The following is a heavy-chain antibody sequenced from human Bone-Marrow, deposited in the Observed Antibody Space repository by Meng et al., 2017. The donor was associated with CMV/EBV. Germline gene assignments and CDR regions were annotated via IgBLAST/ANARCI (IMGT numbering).Heavy chain of an antibody. Sequence: GGSFSSYGISWVRQAPGQGLAWMGGIIPMFGTTNYAQKFQGRVTITADKSTNTAYMELSSLRSEDTAVYYCARCIAAAAVGLYYFDYWGQGTLVTVSS. J-gene: IGHJ4*02. V-gene: IGHV1-69*06. CDR1: GGSFSSYG. D-gene: IGHD6-13*01. CDR3: ARCIAAAAVGLYYFDY. CDR2: IIPMFGTT.